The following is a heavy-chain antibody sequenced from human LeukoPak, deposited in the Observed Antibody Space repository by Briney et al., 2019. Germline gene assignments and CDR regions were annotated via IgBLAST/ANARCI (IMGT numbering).Heavy chain of an antibody. V-gene: IGHV3-74*01. J-gene: IGHJ3*02. CDR2: INSDGSST. Sequence: QAGGSLRLSCAASRFTFSTYWMHWVRQAPGKGLVWVSRINSDGSSTGYADSVKGRFTISRDNAKNTLYLQMNSLRAEDTALYYCARARPGPYYYDSSGHDASDIWGQGTMVTVSS. D-gene: IGHD3-22*01. CDR3: ARARPGPYYYDSSGHDASDI. CDR1: RFTFSTYW.